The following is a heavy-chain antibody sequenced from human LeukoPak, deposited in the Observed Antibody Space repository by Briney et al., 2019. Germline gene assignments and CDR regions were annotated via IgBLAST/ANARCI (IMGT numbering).Heavy chain of an antibody. D-gene: IGHD3-10*01. V-gene: IGHV5-51*01. Sequence: GESLKISCEGSGYSLTSYWIGWVRQMPGKGLEWMGIIYPGDSDTRYSPSLKGQVTISADKSISTAYLQWSSLKASDTAIYYCARQRGASGSYYNALDYWGQGTLVTVSS. CDR1: GYSLTSYW. CDR3: ARQRGASGSYYNALDY. CDR2: IYPGDSDT. J-gene: IGHJ4*02.